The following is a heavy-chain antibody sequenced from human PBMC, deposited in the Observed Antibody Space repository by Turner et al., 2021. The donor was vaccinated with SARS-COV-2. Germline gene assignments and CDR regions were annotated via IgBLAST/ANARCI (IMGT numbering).Heavy chain of an antibody. Sequence: QVQLVESGGGVVQPGRFLRPSCAASGFTFSSYGMHWVRQAPGKGLEWVAVISYDGNNKYYADSVKGRFTISRDNSKNTLYLQMNSLRAEDTAVYYCAKQLGLYSNPMYYFDYWGQGTLVTVSS. J-gene: IGHJ4*02. V-gene: IGHV3-30*18. D-gene: IGHD4-4*01. CDR2: ISYDGNNK. CDR3: AKQLGLYSNPMYYFDY. CDR1: GFTFSSYG.